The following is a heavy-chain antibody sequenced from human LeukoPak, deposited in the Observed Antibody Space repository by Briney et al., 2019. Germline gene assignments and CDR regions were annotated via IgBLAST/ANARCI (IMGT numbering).Heavy chain of an antibody. CDR2: IYYSGTT. Sequence: PSQTLSLTCTVSGGSVNSGGYYWTWIRQHPGEGLEWIGYIYYSGTTYYNPSLKSRVIISVDTSKNQFSLKLSSVTAADTAVYYCARGGYDSSGHYVYYFDYWGQGTLVTVSS. D-gene: IGHD3-22*01. CDR3: ARGGYDSSGHYVYYFDY. CDR1: GGSVNSGGYY. V-gene: IGHV4-31*03. J-gene: IGHJ4*02.